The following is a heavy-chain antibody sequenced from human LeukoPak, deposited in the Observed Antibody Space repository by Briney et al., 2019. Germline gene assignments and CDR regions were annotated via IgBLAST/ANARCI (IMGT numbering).Heavy chain of an antibody. CDR2: ISGGGGST. Sequence: GGSLRLSCAASGSTFSSYAMNWVRQAPGKGLEWVSVISGGGGSTYYADSVKGRFTISRDNSKNTLSLQMNSLRVEDTAEYYCAKAGIDFWSGSSLYMDVWGRGTTVTVSS. CDR1: GSTFSSYA. D-gene: IGHD3-3*01. J-gene: IGHJ6*03. CDR3: AKAGIDFWSGSSLYMDV. V-gene: IGHV3-23*01.